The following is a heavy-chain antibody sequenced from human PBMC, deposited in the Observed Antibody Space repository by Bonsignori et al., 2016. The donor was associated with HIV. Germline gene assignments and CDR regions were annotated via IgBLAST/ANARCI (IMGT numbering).Heavy chain of an antibody. Sequence: VRQMPGKGLEWVANIKQDGSEKYYVDSVKGRFTISRDNAKNSLYLQMNSLRAEDTAVYYCAREYSSSSGGGFDYWGQGTLVTVSS. J-gene: IGHJ4*02. V-gene: IGHV3-7*05. CDR3: AREYSSSSGGGFDY. CDR2: IKQDGSEK. D-gene: IGHD6-6*01.